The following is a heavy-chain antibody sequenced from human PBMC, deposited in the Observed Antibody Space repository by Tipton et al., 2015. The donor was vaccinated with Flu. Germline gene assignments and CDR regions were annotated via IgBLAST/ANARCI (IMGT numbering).Heavy chain of an antibody. CDR2: IHYTGST. D-gene: IGHD3-10*01. CDR1: GGFISTYY. J-gene: IGHJ6*02. CDR3: ARLLFVDFYGSGSLVYGMDV. Sequence: TLSLTCTVSGGFISTYYWSWIRQPPGKGLEWIGYIHYTGSTDYSPSLKSRVTISVDTSKNQLSLKLNSLTAADTAVYYCARLLFVDFYGSGSLVYGMDVWGQGP. V-gene: IGHV4-59*08.